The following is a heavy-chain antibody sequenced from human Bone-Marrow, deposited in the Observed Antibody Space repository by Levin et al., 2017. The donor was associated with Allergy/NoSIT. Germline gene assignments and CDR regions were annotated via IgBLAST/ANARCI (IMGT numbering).Heavy chain of an antibody. J-gene: IGHJ5*02. V-gene: IGHV4-61*08. CDR1: GGSVSSGDYY. Sequence: SQTLSLTCTVSGGSVSSGDYYWSWIRQPPGKGLEWIAYIHYSGSSIYNPSLQTRATISLDKSKNQFSLNLSSVTAADAAVYYCVRVTFGARRFDPWGQGTLVTVSS. D-gene: IGHD3-16*01. CDR3: VRVTFGARRFDP. CDR2: IHYSGSS.